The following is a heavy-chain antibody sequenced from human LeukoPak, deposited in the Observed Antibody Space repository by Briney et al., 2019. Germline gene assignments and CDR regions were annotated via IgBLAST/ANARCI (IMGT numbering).Heavy chain of an antibody. CDR3: ARASYDSSGYSRY. CDR1: GFTFSSYE. D-gene: IGHD3-22*01. V-gene: IGHV3-48*03. CDR2: ISSSGSTI. Sequence: GGSLRLSCAASGFTFSSYEMNWVRQAPGKGLEWVSYISSSGSTIYYSDSVKGRFTISRDNAKNSLYLQMNSLRAEDTAVYYCARASYDSSGYSRYWGQGTLVTVSS. J-gene: IGHJ4*02.